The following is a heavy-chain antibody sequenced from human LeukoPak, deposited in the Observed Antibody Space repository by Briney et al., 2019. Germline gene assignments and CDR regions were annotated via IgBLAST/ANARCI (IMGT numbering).Heavy chain of an antibody. CDR1: GGSFSGYY. V-gene: IGHV4-34*01. J-gene: IGHJ5*02. D-gene: IGHD3-22*01. CDR3: ARGTAHYYDSGGYYYFWSWFDP. Sequence: SETLSLTCAVYGGSFSGYYWSWIRQPPGKGLEWIGEINHSGSTNYNPSLKSRVTISVDTSKNQFSLKLSSVTAADTAVYYCARGTAHYYDSGGYYYFWSWFDPWGQGTLVTVSS. CDR2: INHSGST.